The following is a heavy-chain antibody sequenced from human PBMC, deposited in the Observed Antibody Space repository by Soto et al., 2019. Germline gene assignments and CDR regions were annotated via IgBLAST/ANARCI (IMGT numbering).Heavy chain of an antibody. CDR1: GFTFYSYA. V-gene: IGHV3-23*01. CDR2: ISARSDNT. CDR3: AKRGDSYYYGMNV. Sequence: EVQLLASGGGLVQPGGSLRLSCAASGFTFYSYAMDWVRQAPGKGLGXXXSISARSDNTYYADSVKGRFTISRDHSKSTLYLQVNSLRAEDTAIYYCAKRGDSYYYGMNVWGQGTTVTVSS. D-gene: IGHD3-16*01. J-gene: IGHJ6*02.